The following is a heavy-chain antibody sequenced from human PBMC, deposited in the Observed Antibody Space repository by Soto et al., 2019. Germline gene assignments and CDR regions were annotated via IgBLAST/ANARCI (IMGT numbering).Heavy chain of an antibody. CDR1: GFTFSNYW. Sequence: GGSLRLSCAASGFTFSNYWMHWVRQVPGKGLLWVSRINSDGISTHYADSVKGRFTISRDNAENSLYLQMDSLRAEDTAVYYCAREGGLVGYTSSFDYWGRGTLVTVSS. CDR2: INSDGIST. J-gene: IGHJ4*02. D-gene: IGHD1-26*01. CDR3: AREGGLVGYTSSFDY. V-gene: IGHV3-74*01.